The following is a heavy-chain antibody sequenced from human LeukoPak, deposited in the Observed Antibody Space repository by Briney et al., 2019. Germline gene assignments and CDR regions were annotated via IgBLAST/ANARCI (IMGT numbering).Heavy chain of an antibody. CDR3: AGDVNYYDSSGYLNWFDP. J-gene: IGHJ5*02. D-gene: IGHD3-22*01. CDR1: GGSISSYY. CDR2: IYYSGST. V-gene: IGHV4-59*01. Sequence: SETLSLTCTVSGGSISSYYWSWIRQPPGKGLEWIGYIYYSGSTNYNPSLKSRVTISVDTSKNQFSLKLSSVTAADTAVYYCAGDVNYYDSSGYLNWFDPWGQGTLVTVSS.